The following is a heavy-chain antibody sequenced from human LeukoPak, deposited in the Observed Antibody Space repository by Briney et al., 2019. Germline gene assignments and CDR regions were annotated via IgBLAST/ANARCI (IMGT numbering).Heavy chain of an antibody. Sequence: QPGGSLRLSCAASGFTFSSYGMHWVRQAPGKGLEWVAVISYDGSNKYYADSVKGRFTISRDNSKNTLDLQMNSLRAEDTAVYYCAKDQKWGPADYYFDSWGQGTLVTVSS. CDR1: GFTFSSYG. CDR3: AKDQKWGPADYYFDS. V-gene: IGHV3-30*18. J-gene: IGHJ4*02. CDR2: ISYDGSNK. D-gene: IGHD2-2*01.